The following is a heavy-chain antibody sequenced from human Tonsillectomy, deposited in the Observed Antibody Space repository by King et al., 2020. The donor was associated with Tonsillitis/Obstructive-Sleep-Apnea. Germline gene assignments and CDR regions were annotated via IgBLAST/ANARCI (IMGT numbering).Heavy chain of an antibody. V-gene: IGHV3-9*01. Sequence: VQLVESGGGLVQPGRSLRLSCAASGFTFDDYAMHWVRQAPGKGLEWVSGISWNSTSMVYADSVKGRFTISRDNAKNSLYLQMNSLRAEDTALYYCAKDQGTFGLVYVFDIWGKGQWSPSLQ. CDR2: ISWNSTSM. CDR1: GFTFDDYA. CDR3: AKDQGTFGLVYVFDI. J-gene: IGHJ3*02. D-gene: IGHD3/OR15-3a*01.